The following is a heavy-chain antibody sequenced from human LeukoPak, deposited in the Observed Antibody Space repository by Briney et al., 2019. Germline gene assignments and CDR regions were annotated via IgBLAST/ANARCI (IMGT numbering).Heavy chain of an antibody. CDR1: GGSFSGYY. CDR2: INHSGST. V-gene: IGHV4-34*01. Sequence: PSETLSLTCAVYGGSFSGYYWSWIRQPPGKGLEWIGEINHSGSTNYNPSLKSRVTISVDTSKNQFSLKLSSVTAADTAVYYCARVDCSSTSWLTNYYGMDVWGQGTTVTVSS. J-gene: IGHJ6*02. CDR3: ARVDCSSTSWLTNYYGMDV. D-gene: IGHD2-2*01.